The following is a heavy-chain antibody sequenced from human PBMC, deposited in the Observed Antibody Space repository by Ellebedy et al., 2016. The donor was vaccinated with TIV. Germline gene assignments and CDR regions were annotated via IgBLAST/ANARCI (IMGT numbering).Heavy chain of an antibody. CDR1: GAIFSRYA. J-gene: IGHJ5*02. D-gene: IGHD2-2*02. V-gene: IGHV1-18*01. Sequence: AASVKVSCKASGAIFSRYAITWVRQAPGQGLEWMGWVSPYNGDTKYEQSRQDRVTVTTDMSTSTAYMELRSLRSDDTAVYYCARDHCTTTSCNILGPWGHGTLVTVSS. CDR3: ARDHCTTTSCNILGP. CDR2: VSPYNGDT.